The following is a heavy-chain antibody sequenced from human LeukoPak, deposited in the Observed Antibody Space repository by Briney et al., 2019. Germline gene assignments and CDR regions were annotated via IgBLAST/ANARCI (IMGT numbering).Heavy chain of an antibody. Sequence: SETLSLTCAVYGGSFSGYYWSWIRQPPGKGLEWIGEINHSGSTNYNPSLKSRVSISVDTSKNQFPLKLNSLTAADTAVYFCARVTRYADWRDHYYMDVWGKGTTVIVSS. CDR1: GGSFSGYY. D-gene: IGHD4-17*01. V-gene: IGHV4-34*01. CDR3: ARVTRYADWRDHYYMDV. CDR2: INHSGST. J-gene: IGHJ6*03.